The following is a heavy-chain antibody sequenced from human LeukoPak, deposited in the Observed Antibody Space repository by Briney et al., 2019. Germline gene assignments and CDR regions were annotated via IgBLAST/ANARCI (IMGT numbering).Heavy chain of an antibody. CDR3: ARDSQVSADY. D-gene: IGHD5/OR15-5a*01. V-gene: IGHV3-53*01. CDR1: GVSVTSGTSY. Sequence: ETLSLTCNVSGVSVTSGTSYWRWVRQAPGKGLEWVSVVYGGDNTYYAGSVKGRFTISRDNSKNTLYLQMNSLRAEDTAVYYCARDSQVSADYWGQGTLVTVSS. CDR2: VYGGDNT. J-gene: IGHJ4*02.